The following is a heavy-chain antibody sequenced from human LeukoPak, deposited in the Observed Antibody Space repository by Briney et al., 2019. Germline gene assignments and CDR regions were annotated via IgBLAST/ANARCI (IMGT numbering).Heavy chain of an antibody. CDR1: GFTFSSYG. CDR3: ARTAYDDFWSGVPVDY. D-gene: IGHD3-3*01. V-gene: IGHV3-30*03. J-gene: IGHJ4*02. CDR2: ISYDGSNK. Sequence: PGGSLRLSCAASGFTFSSYGMHWVRQAPGKGLEWVAVISYDGSNKYYADSVKGRFTISRDNSKNSLYLQMNSLRAEDTAVYYCARTAYDDFWSGVPVDYWGQGTLVTVSS.